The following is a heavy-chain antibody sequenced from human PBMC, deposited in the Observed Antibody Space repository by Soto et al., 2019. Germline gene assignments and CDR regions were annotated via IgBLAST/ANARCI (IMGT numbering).Heavy chain of an antibody. Sequence: PGGSLRLSCAVSGFRFSTYGMHWVRQAPGKGLEWVAVIWFDGIKQYYADSVRGRFTISEDSSTNMLYLQMNSLRADDTAVYYCVRVGFDVWGQGTTVTVSS. CDR1: GFRFSTYG. J-gene: IGHJ6*02. CDR3: VRVGFDV. V-gene: IGHV3-33*01. CDR2: IWFDGIKQ.